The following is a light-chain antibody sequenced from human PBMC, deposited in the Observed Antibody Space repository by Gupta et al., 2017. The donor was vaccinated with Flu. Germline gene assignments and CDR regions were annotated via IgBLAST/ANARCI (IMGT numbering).Light chain of an antibody. CDR3: QRYDGAPLT. CDR1: QDITNY. J-gene: IGKJ5*01. V-gene: IGKV1-27*01. CDR2: ATS. Sequence: DLQITQSPSSLSASVGDRVTITCRASQDITNYLAWYQQKPGKVPDLQIYATSILKSGVPHRLSDCGSETDFTHNIHSLQPRDGATYYCQRYDGAPLTFGQGTRLEIK.